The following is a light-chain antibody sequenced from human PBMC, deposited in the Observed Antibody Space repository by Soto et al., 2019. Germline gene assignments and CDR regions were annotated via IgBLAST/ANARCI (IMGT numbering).Light chain of an antibody. V-gene: IGLV1-40*01. CDR2: GNS. Sequence: QPVLTQPPSVSGAPGQRGTISCTGSSSNIGAGYDVLWYQQLPGTAPKLLIYGNSNRPSGVPDRFSGSKSGTSASLAITGLQAEDEADYYCQSYDSSLSGSRVFGTGTKVTVL. CDR3: QSYDSSLSGSRV. CDR1: SSNIGAGYD. J-gene: IGLJ1*01.